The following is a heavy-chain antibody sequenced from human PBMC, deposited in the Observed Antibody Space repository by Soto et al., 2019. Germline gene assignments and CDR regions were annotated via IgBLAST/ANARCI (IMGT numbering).Heavy chain of an antibody. V-gene: IGHV3-53*01. CDR1: RFTVSSNY. J-gene: IGHJ6*02. CDR3: ARLATRLLHGLAG. CDR2: IYSGGST. Sequence: PLVSLRLPCSASRFTVSSNYMSWVRQAQGKGLEWVSGIYSGGSTYYTDSVKGRFTMSRDNSKNRLYLQMNSLRAEDTDVYYCARLATRLLHGLAGWG. D-gene: IGHD6-6*01.